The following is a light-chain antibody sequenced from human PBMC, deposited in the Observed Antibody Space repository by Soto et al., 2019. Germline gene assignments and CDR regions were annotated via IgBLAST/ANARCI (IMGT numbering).Light chain of an antibody. J-gene: IGLJ1*01. V-gene: IGLV2-14*01. Sequence: QSALTQPASVSGSPGQSITISCTGTSSDVGGYNYVSWYQQHPGKAPKLMIYEVSNRPSGVSNRFSGSKSGNTAYLTISGPQAEDEDDYYCSSYTSSPYVFATGTKLTVL. CDR2: EVS. CDR1: SSDVGGYNY. CDR3: SSYTSSPYV.